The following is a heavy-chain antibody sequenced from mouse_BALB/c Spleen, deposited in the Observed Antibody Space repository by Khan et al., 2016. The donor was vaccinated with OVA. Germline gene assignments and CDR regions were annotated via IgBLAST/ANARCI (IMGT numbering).Heavy chain of an antibody. Sequence: IQLVQSGAELVRPGALVKLSCKTSGFNIKDYYIHWVKQRPEQGLEWIGWIDPENGNTIYDPKFPGKASLTADTSSNTAYLHLSSLTSADTAVYYCARDGYSPWFAYWGQGTLVAVSA. CDR1: GFNIKDYY. CDR2: IDPENGNT. CDR3: ARDGYSPWFAY. V-gene: IGHV14-1*02. D-gene: IGHD2-3*01. J-gene: IGHJ3*01.